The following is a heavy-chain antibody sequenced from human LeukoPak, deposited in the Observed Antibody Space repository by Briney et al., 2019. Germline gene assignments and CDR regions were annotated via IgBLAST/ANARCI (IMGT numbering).Heavy chain of an antibody. CDR3: AKVGDYGDYAWWYFDL. V-gene: IGHV3-23*01. D-gene: IGHD4-17*01. Sequence: GGSLRLSCAASRFTFSSYAMSWVRQAPGKGLEWVSAISGSGGSTYYADSVKGRFTISRDNSKNTLYLQMNSLRAEDTAVYYCAKVGDYGDYAWWYFDLWGRGTLVTVSS. CDR1: RFTFSSYA. J-gene: IGHJ2*01. CDR2: ISGSGGST.